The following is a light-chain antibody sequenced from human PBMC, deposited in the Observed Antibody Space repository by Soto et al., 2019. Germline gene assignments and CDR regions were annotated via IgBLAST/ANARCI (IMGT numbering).Light chain of an antibody. CDR3: LSYGKV. J-gene: IGLJ1*01. Sequence: QSALGQPASVSGSPGQSITISCTGINSGVVNYEYVSWYQQFPDKAPKLIIYEGRERPSGVSDRFSGSKSDNAASLTISALQTEDEAEYFCLSYGKVFGTGTKVTAL. CDR1: NSGVVNYEY. CDR2: EGR. V-gene: IGLV2-23*01.